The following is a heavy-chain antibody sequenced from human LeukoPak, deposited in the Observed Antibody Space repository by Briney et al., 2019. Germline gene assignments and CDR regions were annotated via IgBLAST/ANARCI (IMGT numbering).Heavy chain of an antibody. CDR3: ARDNRSGEFPIGY. D-gene: IGHD3-10*01. J-gene: IGHJ4*02. CDR1: GFTFSSYG. V-gene: IGHV3-33*01. Sequence: GGSLRLSCAASGFTFSSYGMHWVRQAPGKGLEWVAVIWYDGSNKYYADSVKGRFTISRDNSKNTLYLQMNSLRAEDTAVYYCARDNRSGEFPIGYWGQGTLVTVSS. CDR2: IWYDGSNK.